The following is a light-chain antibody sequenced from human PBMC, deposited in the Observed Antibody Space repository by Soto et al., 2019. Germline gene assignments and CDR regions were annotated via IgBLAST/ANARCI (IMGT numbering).Light chain of an antibody. V-gene: IGLV4-60*03. J-gene: IGLJ2*01. CDR1: SGHSSYI. CDR2: LEGSGSY. Sequence: QPVLTQSSSASASLGSSVKLTCTLSSGHSSYIIAWHQQQPGKAPRYLVKLEGSGSYNKGSGVPDRFSGSSSGADRYLTISNLQSEDEADYYCETWDSNTRVFGGGTKLTVL. CDR3: ETWDSNTRV.